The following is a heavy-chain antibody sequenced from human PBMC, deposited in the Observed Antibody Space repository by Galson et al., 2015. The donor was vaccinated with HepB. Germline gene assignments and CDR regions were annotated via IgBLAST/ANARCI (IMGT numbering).Heavy chain of an antibody. Sequence: SVKVSCKASGGTFSSYTISWVRQAPGQGLEWMGRIIPILGIANYAQKFQGRVTITADKSTSTAYTELSSLRSEDTAVYYCARVSLPGYCSSTSCYYYGMDVWGQGTTVTVSS. CDR3: ARVSLPGYCSSTSCYYYGMDV. J-gene: IGHJ6*02. V-gene: IGHV1-69*02. CDR2: IIPILGIA. D-gene: IGHD2-2*01. CDR1: GGTFSSYT.